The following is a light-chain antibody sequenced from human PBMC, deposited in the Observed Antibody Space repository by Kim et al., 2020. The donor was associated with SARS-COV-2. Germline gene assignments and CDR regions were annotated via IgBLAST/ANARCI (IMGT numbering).Light chain of an antibody. Sequence: SSELTQDPAVSVALGQTVRITCQGDSLRSYYASWYQQKPGQAPVLVIYGKNNRPSGIPDRFSGPSSGNTASLTIPGAQAEDEADYYCNSRDSSGNHWVFG. CDR3: NSRDSSGNHWV. CDR1: SLRSYY. CDR2: GKN. J-gene: IGLJ3*02. V-gene: IGLV3-19*01.